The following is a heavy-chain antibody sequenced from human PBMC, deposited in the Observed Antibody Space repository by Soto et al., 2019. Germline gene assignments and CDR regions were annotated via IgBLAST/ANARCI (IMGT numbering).Heavy chain of an antibody. Sequence: GGSLRLSCAASGFTFSSYAMHWVRQAPGKGLEYVSAISSNGGSTYYANSVKGRFTISRDNSKNTLYLQMGSLRAEDMAVYYCARSPKQQLLPPAYYFDYWGQGTLVTVSS. CDR3: ARSPKQQLLPPAYYFDY. CDR1: GFTFSSYA. CDR2: ISSNGGST. V-gene: IGHV3-64*01. D-gene: IGHD6-13*01. J-gene: IGHJ4*02.